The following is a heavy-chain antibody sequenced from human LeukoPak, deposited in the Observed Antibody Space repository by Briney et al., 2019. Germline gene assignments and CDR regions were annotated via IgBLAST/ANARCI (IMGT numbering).Heavy chain of an antibody. Sequence: ASVKVSCKVSGYTLTELSMHWVRQAPGKGLECMGGFDPEDGETIYAQKFQGRVTMTEDTSTDTAYMELSSLRSEDTAVYYCATEQAGDSSGYYNPFDYWGQGTLVTVSS. CDR2: FDPEDGET. D-gene: IGHD3-22*01. V-gene: IGHV1-24*01. CDR1: GYTLTELS. CDR3: ATEQAGDSSGYYNPFDY. J-gene: IGHJ4*02.